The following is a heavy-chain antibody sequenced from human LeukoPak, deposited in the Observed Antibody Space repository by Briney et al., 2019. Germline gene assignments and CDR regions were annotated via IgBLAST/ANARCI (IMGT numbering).Heavy chain of an antibody. V-gene: IGHV3-30*02. Sequence: GGSLRLSCAASGFTFSSYGMHWVRQAPGKGLEWVAFIRYDGSNKYYADSVKGRFTISRDNSKNTLYPQMNSLRAEDTAVYYCAKMIRRIAVVPIDPWGQGTLVTVSS. J-gene: IGHJ5*02. CDR2: IRYDGSNK. CDR1: GFTFSSYG. D-gene: IGHD6-19*01. CDR3: AKMIRRIAVVPIDP.